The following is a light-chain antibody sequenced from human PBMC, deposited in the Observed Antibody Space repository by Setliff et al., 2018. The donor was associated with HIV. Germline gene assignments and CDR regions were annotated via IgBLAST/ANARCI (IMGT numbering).Light chain of an antibody. J-gene: IGLJ1*01. CDR3: CSYAGSSTCG. CDR2: EVT. CDR1: SSDVGTYNL. V-gene: IGLV2-23*02. Sequence: QSALTQPASVSGSPGQSIIISCTGTSSDVGTYNLVSWYQQHPGKAPKLIISEVTKRPSGVSNRFSGSKSGNTASLTISGLQAEDEADYYCCSYAGSSTCGFGTGTKV.